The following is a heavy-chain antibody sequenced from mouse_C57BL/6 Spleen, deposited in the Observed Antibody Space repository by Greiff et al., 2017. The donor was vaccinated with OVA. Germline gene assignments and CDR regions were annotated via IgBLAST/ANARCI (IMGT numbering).Heavy chain of an antibody. CDR1: GYTFTSYW. J-gene: IGHJ2*01. V-gene: IGHV1-7*01. Sequence: QVQLQQSGAELAKPGASVKLSCKASGYTFTSYWMHWVKQRPGQGLAWIGYINPSSGYTKYNQKFKDKATLTADKSSSTAYMQLSSLTYEDSAVYYCARGRDYSNYVEDYFDYWGQGTTLTVSS. D-gene: IGHD2-5*01. CDR3: ARGRDYSNYVEDYFDY. CDR2: INPSSGYT.